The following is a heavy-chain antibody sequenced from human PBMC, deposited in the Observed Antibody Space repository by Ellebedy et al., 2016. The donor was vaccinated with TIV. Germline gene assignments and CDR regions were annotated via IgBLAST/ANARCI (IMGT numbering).Heavy chain of an antibody. V-gene: IGHV4-39*01. CDR1: GGSISSSSYY. CDR2: IYYSGST. CDR3: ARPDYYDSSGSPHWYFDL. J-gene: IGHJ2*01. D-gene: IGHD3-22*01. Sequence: SETLSLTXTVSGGSISSSSYYWGWIRQPPGKGLEWIGSIYYSGSTYYNPSLKSRVTISVDTSKNQFSLKLSSVTAADTAVYYCARPDYYDSSGSPHWYFDLWGRGTLVTDSS.